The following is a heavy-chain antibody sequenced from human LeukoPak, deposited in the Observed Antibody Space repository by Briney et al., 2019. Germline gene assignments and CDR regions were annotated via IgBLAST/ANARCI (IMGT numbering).Heavy chain of an antibody. Sequence: GGSLRLSCAASGFNFRDSAMHWVRQAPGKGLEGVAVISYDGTNKYYADSVKGRFTISRDNSKNTLFLQMNSLRLEDTAVYYCAADYGDYVSPTDWGQGTLVTVSS. CDR3: AADYGDYVSPTD. D-gene: IGHD4-17*01. V-gene: IGHV3-30*04. J-gene: IGHJ4*02. CDR2: ISYDGTNK. CDR1: GFNFRDSA.